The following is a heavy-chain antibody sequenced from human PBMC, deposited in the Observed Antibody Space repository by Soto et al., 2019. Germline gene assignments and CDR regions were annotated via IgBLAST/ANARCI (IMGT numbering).Heavy chain of an antibody. D-gene: IGHD2-2*02. CDR2: IIPIFGTA. J-gene: IGHJ6*02. CDR1: GGTFSSYA. V-gene: IGHV1-69*13. Sequence: SVKVSCKASGGTFSSYAISWVRQAPGQGLEWMGGIIPIFGTANYAQKFQGRVTITADESTSTAYMELSSLRSEDTAVYYCATRSSIVVVPAAIRRVFGVVTPENGMDVWGQGTTVTVSS. CDR3: ATRSSIVVVPAAIRRVFGVVTPENGMDV.